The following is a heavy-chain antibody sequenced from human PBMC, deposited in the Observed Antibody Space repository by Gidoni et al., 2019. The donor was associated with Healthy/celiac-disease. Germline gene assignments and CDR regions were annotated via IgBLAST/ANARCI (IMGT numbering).Heavy chain of an antibody. D-gene: IGHD2-15*01. CDR2: ISSSSSTI. J-gene: IGHJ3*02. Sequence: EVQLVESGGGLVQPGGSLRLSCAASGFTCGSDSMNWVRQAPGKGLEWVSYISSSSSTIYYADSVKGRFTISRDNAKNSLYLQMNSLRDEDTAVYYCARGGSRKASFPGAFDIWGQGTMVTVSS. CDR3: ARGGSRKASFPGAFDI. V-gene: IGHV3-48*02. CDR1: GFTCGSDS.